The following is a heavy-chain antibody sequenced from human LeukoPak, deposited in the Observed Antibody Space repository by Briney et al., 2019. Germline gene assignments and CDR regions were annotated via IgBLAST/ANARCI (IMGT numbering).Heavy chain of an antibody. V-gene: IGHV1-46*01. CDR1: VSTFTSYY. D-gene: IGHD3-22*01. J-gene: IGHJ5*02. CDR2: INPSGGST. CDR3: AREDYVVRSWFDP. Sequence: ASVKVSCKASVSTFTSYYMHWVRQAPGQGLEWMGIINPSGGSTSYAQKFQGRVTMTRDTSTSTVYMELSSLRSEDTAVYYCAREDYVVRSWFDPWGQGTLVTVSS.